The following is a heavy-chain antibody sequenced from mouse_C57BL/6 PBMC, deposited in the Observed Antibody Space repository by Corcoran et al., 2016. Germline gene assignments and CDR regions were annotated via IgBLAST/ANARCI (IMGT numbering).Heavy chain of an antibody. Sequence: DVQLQESGPGLVKPSQSLSLTCSVTGYSITSGYYWNWIRQFPGNKLEWMGYISYDGSNNYNPSPKNRISITRDTSKNQFFLKLNSVTTEDTATYYCARGYGSSPYWGQGTLVTVSA. CDR1: GYSITSGYY. J-gene: IGHJ3*01. D-gene: IGHD1-1*01. CDR3: ARGYGSSPY. V-gene: IGHV3-6*01. CDR2: ISYDGSN.